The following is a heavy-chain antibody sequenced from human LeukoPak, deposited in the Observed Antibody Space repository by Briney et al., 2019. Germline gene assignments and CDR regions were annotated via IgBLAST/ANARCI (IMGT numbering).Heavy chain of an antibody. CDR3: GRHLGYCSGGTCYWEPDAFDF. J-gene: IGHJ3*01. Sequence: SETLSLTCTVSGGSISRNNYNWGWVRQPPGKGLEWIGSFFYSGSTYYNPSLKSRVTISVDTSKNQFSLKLSAVTAADTAVYYCGRHLGYCSGGTCYWEPDAFDFWGQGTLVTVSS. D-gene: IGHD2-15*01. CDR1: GGSISRNNYN. V-gene: IGHV4-39*01. CDR2: FFYSGST.